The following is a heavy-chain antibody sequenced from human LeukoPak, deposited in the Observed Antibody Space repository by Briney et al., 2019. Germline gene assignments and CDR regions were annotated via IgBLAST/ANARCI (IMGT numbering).Heavy chain of an antibody. V-gene: IGHV3-7*01. J-gene: IGHJ4*02. Sequence: GGSLRLSCAASGFSFMTYWMSWVRQAPGKGLEWVANIKQDGSAKNYVDSVKGRFTISRDNAKNSLYLQLNSQRAEDTAVYYCAGCAGNSCYFDYWGQGTLVIVSS. D-gene: IGHD5-12*01. CDR3: AGCAGNSCYFDY. CDR1: GFSFMTYW. CDR2: IKQDGSAK.